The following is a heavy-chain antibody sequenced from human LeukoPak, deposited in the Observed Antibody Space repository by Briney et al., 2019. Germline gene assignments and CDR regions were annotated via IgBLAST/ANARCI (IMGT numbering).Heavy chain of an antibody. CDR1: GGPISSYY. J-gene: IGHJ4*02. CDR3: ARVGRRSSGWYYFDY. D-gene: IGHD6-19*01. Sequence: PSETLSLTCTVSGGPISSYYWSWIRQPPGKGLEWIGYIYYSGSTNYNPSLKSRVTISVDTSKNQFSLKLSSVTAADTAVYYCARVGRRSSGWYYFDYWGQGTLVTVSS. V-gene: IGHV4-59*01. CDR2: IYYSGST.